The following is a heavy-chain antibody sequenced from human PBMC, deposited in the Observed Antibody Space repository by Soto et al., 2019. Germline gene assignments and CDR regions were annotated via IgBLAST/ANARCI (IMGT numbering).Heavy chain of an antibody. Sequence: PSETLSLTCNVSGGSISGYFWSWIRQSPGKGLGWIGYIFYTGSTTYNPSLKSRVTISIDTSKNHFSLKLSSLTAADTAVYYCTQFGCLGCFDPWGQGTRDTVSS. CDR2: IFYTGST. D-gene: IGHD3-10*01. CDR3: TQFGCLGCFDP. V-gene: IGHV4-59*01. J-gene: IGHJ5*02. CDR1: GGSISGYF.